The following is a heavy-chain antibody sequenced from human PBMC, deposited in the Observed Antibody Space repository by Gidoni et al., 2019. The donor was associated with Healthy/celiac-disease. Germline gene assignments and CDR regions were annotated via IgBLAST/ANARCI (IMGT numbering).Heavy chain of an antibody. CDR3: ASSRGTFDY. V-gene: IGHV1-2*06. CDR2: FNPNSGGT. J-gene: IGHJ4*02. D-gene: IGHD3-10*01. Sequence: QVQLVQSGAEVQKPGPSVKVSCEASGYTFTGYYMHWVREAPGQGLEWLGRFNPNSGGTNYAQKFQGRVTMTRDTSISTAYMELSRLRSDDTAVYDCASSRGTFDYWGQGTLVTVSS. CDR1: GYTFTGYY.